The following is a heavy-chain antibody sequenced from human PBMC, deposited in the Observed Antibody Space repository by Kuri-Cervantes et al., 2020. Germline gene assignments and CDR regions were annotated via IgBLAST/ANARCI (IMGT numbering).Heavy chain of an antibody. CDR3: ARMGGYSGYDFFDY. D-gene: IGHD5-12*01. J-gene: IGHJ4*02. V-gene: IGHV3-48*03. CDR1: GFTFSSYE. Sequence: GESLKISCAASGFTFSSYEMNWVRQAPGKGLEWVSYISSSGSTIYYADSVKGRFTISRDNSKNTLYLQMNSLRAEDTAVYYCARMGGYSGYDFFDYWGQGTLVTVSS. CDR2: ISSSGSTI.